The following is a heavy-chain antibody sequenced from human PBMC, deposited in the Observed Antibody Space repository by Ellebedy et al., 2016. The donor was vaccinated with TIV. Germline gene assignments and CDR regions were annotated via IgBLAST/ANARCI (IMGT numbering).Heavy chain of an antibody. V-gene: IGHV3-30*03. CDR3: GRDLGHSSGWYVAY. Sequence: GGSLRLXXAASGFTFSSYGMHWVRQAPGRGLEWVAVISSDARNKYYADSVKGRFTISRDNSKNTLYLQMNSLRAEDTAVYYCGRDLGHSSGWYVAYWGLGTLVTVSS. CDR1: GFTFSSYG. D-gene: IGHD6-19*01. CDR2: ISSDARNK. J-gene: IGHJ4*02.